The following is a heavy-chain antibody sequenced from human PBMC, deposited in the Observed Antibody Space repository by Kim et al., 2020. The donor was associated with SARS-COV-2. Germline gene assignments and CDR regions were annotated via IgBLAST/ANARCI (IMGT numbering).Heavy chain of an antibody. D-gene: IGHD5-12*01. V-gene: IGHV3-13*04. J-gene: IGHJ2*01. CDR3: ARGWRWLQSDWYFDL. Sequence: GGSLRLSCAASGFTFSSYDMHWVRQATGKGLEWVSAIGTAGDTYYPGSVKGRFTISRENAKNSLYLQMNSLRAGDTAVYYCARGWRWLQSDWYFDLWGRGTLVTVSS. CDR2: IGTAGDT. CDR1: GFTFSSYD.